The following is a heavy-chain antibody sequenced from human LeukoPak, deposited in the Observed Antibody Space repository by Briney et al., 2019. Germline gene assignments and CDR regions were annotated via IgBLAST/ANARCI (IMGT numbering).Heavy chain of an antibody. D-gene: IGHD3-22*01. CDR3: ARGTYYDRSDYYQGGFDY. Sequence: ASVKVSCKACGYTFTSYYMHWVRQPPGQGLEWMGIINPSGGSTSYAQKFQGRVTMIRDTSTSTVYMELSSLRCEDTAVYDCARGTYYDRSDYYQGGFDYWGQGTLVTVSS. CDR2: INPSGGST. CDR1: GYTFTSYY. V-gene: IGHV1-46*01. J-gene: IGHJ4*02.